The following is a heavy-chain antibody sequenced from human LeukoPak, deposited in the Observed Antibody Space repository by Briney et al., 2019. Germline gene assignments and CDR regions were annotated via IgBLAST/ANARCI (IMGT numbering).Heavy chain of an antibody. CDR2: IYYSGST. CDR1: GGSISSSSYY. D-gene: IGHD2-15*01. CDR3: ARDFSSDEYFDY. Sequence: PSETLSLTCTVSGGSISSSSYYWGWIRQPPGKGLEWIGSIYYSGSTYYNPSPKSRVTISVDTSKNQFSLKLSSVTAADTAVYYCARDFSSDEYFDYWGQGTLVTVSS. J-gene: IGHJ4*02. V-gene: IGHV4-39*07.